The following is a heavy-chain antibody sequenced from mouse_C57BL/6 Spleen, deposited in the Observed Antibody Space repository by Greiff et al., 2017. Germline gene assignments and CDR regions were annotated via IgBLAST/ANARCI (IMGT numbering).Heavy chain of an antibody. CDR2: IWGDGST. V-gene: IGHV2-3*01. CDR3: AKPRSNYDFGAMDY. CDR1: GFSLTSYG. D-gene: IGHD2-5*01. Sequence: VKLMESGPGLVAPSQSLSITCTVSGFSLTSYGVSWVRQPPGKGLEWLGVIWGDGSTNYHSALISRLSISKDNSKSQVFLKLNSLQTDDTATYYCAKPRSNYDFGAMDYWGQGTSVTVSS. J-gene: IGHJ4*01.